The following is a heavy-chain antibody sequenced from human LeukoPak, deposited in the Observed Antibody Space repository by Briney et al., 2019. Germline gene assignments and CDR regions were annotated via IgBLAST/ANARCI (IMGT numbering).Heavy chain of an antibody. D-gene: IGHD6-6*01. CDR2: INPSGGST. J-gene: IGHJ4*02. CDR1: GYSVTSYY. CDR3: ARVDIIYSSSSEWDFDY. V-gene: IGHV1-46*01. Sequence: GASVKVSCKASGYSVTSYYMHWVRQAPGQGLEWMGIINPSGGSTSYAQKFQGRVTMTRDTSTSTVYMELSSLRSEDTAVYYCARVDIIYSSSSEWDFDYWGQGTLVTVSS.